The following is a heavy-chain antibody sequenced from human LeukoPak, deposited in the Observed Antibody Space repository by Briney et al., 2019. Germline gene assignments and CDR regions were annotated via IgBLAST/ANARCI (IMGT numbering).Heavy chain of an antibody. V-gene: IGHV4-39*01. Sequence: KPSETLSLTCTVSGDSISSSSSYWDWIRQPPGKGLEWIGSIFYSGTTYYNPSLKSRVTISVDTSKSQFSLKLTSVTAADTAVYYCARGRSYYYDSSGYSPFDYWGQGTLVTVSS. J-gene: IGHJ4*02. D-gene: IGHD3-22*01. CDR1: GDSISSSSSY. CDR2: IFYSGTT. CDR3: ARGRSYYYDSSGYSPFDY.